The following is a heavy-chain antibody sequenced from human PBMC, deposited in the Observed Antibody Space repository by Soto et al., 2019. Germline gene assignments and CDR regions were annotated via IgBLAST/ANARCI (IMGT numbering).Heavy chain of an antibody. D-gene: IGHD3-22*01. Sequence: GGSLRLSCAASGFTFSGSAMHWVRQASGKGLEWVGRIRSKANSYATAYAASVKGRFTISRDDSKNTAYLQMNSLKTEDTAVYYCTRHPPTYYYDSSGYYWGQGTLVTVAS. CDR3: TRHPPTYYYDSSGYY. V-gene: IGHV3-73*01. CDR1: GFTFSGSA. CDR2: IRSKANSYAT. J-gene: IGHJ4*02.